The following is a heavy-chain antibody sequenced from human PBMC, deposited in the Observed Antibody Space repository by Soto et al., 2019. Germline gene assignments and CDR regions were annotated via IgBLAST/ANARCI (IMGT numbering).Heavy chain of an antibody. D-gene: IGHD5-18*01. J-gene: IGHJ4*02. Sequence: QVQLVESGGGLVKPGESLRLSCTASGFTFIDYYMTWIRQAPGKGLEWVSYISTSGSYIVYSDSVKGRFTISRDNAKNSLYLDMSSLRDEDTATYYCARGGKYSYGERNDYWGQGILVAVSS. CDR1: GFTFIDYY. CDR3: ARGGKYSYGERNDY. CDR2: ISTSGSYI. V-gene: IGHV3-11*06.